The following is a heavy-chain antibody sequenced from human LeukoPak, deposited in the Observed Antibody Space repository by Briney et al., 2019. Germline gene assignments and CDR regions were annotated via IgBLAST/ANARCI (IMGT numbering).Heavy chain of an antibody. CDR3: ARQWLVNG. CDR2: ISESGGTT. D-gene: IGHD6-19*01. CDR1: GFTFSSYS. V-gene: IGHV3-23*01. J-gene: IGHJ4*02. Sequence: GGSLRLSCAASGFTFSSYSMNWVRQAPGKGLEWVSSISESGGTTDYADSVKGRFTISRDNSKNTLYLQMNSLRAEDTAVYYCARQWLVNGWGQGTLVTVSS.